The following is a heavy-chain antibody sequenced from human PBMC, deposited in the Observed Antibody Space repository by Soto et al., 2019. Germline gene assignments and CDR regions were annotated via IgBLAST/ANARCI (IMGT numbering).Heavy chain of an antibody. D-gene: IGHD6-6*01. Sequence: GESLKISCKGSGYSFTSYWIGWVRQMPGKGLEWMGIIYPGDSDTRYSPSFQGQVTISADKSISTAYLQWNSLKASDTAMYYCARFSSSIKQVGPYGMDVWGQGTTVTVSS. V-gene: IGHV5-51*01. CDR3: ARFSSSIKQVGPYGMDV. J-gene: IGHJ6*02. CDR2: IYPGDSDT. CDR1: GYSFTSYW.